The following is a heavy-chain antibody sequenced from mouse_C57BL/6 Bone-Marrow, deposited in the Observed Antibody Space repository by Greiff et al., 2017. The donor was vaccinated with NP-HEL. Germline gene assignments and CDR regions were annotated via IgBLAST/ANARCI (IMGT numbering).Heavy chain of an antibody. D-gene: IGHD2-4*01. Sequence: VQLQQSGAELARPGASVKLSCKASGYTFTSYGISWVKQRTGQGLEWIGEIYPRSGNTYYNEKFKGKATLTADKSSSTAYMELRSLTSEDSAVYFCARAVYYYYDRGSMDYWGQGTSVTVSS. CDR1: GYTFTSYG. J-gene: IGHJ4*01. V-gene: IGHV1-81*01. CDR2: IYPRSGNT. CDR3: ARAVYYYYDRGSMDY.